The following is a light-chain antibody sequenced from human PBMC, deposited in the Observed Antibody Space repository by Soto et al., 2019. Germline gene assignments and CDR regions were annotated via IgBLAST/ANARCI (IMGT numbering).Light chain of an antibody. CDR1: QSISDP. J-gene: IGKJ1*01. CDR3: QQSYSSPPT. CDR2: AAS. Sequence: ILFTKSASSLTASAGDRVIITCRASQSISDPLNWYQQKPGKAPKLLIFAASSLQSGVPSRFSGSRSGPDFTLTISSLQPEDFATYYCQQSYSSPPTFGQGTKVDIK. V-gene: IGKV1-39*01.